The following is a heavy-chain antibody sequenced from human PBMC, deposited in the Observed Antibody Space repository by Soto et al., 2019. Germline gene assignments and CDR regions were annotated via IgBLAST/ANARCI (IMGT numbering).Heavy chain of an antibody. D-gene: IGHD2-21*02. CDR1: GFIFSSCN. CDR2: ISFDGNNK. CDR3: ARDHWIGGDCGPFDY. J-gene: IGHJ4*02. V-gene: IGHV3-30-3*01. Sequence: QVQLVESGGGVVQPGRSLRLSCAASGFIFSSCNMHWVRQAPGKGLEWVAVISFDGNNKYYTDSVKGRFTISRDNSKNTLYLQMNSLTAADTAVYYCARDHWIGGDCGPFDYWGQGTLVTVSS.